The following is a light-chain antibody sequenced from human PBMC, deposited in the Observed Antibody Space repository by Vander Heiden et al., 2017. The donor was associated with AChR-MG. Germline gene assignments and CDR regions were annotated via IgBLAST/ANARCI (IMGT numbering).Light chain of an antibody. CDR3: ATWDDSLSGPV. J-gene: IGLJ2*01. CDR1: SSNIGSKY. V-gene: IGLV1-47*01. CDR2: KNN. Sequence: QSVLPQPPSASGTPGQKVTISCSGSSSNIGSKYVSWYQHLPGTAPKLLIYKNNQRPSGIPDRFSGSKSGTSASLAISGLRSEDEADYYCATWDDSLSGPVFGGGTKLTVL.